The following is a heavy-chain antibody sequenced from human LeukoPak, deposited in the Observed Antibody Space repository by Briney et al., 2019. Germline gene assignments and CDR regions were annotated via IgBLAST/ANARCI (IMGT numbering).Heavy chain of an antibody. CDR3: AGTIFGVVPDAFDI. CDR2: INSDGSST. V-gene: IGHV3-74*01. D-gene: IGHD3-3*01. CDR1: GFTFSSYW. Sequence: GGSLRLSCAASGFTFSSYWMHWVRQAPGKGLVWVSRINSDGSSTSYADSVKGRFTISRDNAKNTLYLQMNSLRAEDTAVYYCAGTIFGVVPDAFDIWGQGTMVTVSS. J-gene: IGHJ3*02.